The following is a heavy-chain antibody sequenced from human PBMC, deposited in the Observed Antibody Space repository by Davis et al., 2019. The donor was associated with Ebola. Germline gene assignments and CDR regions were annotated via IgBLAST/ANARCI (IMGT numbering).Heavy chain of an antibody. J-gene: IGHJ5*02. Sequence: AASVKVSCKASGYTFTSYGINWVRQATGQGLEWMGWMNPNSGNTGYAQKFQGRVTMTRNTSISTAYMELSSLRSEDTAVYYCARGPRIAARSSPTKNWFDLWGQGTLVTVSS. CDR3: ARGPRIAARSSPTKNWFDL. CDR1: GYTFTSYG. V-gene: IGHV1-8*02. CDR2: MNPNSGNT. D-gene: IGHD6-6*01.